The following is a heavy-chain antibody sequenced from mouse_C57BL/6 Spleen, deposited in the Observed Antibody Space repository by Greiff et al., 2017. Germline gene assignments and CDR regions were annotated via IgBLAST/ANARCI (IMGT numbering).Heavy chain of an antibody. V-gene: IGHV1-59*01. D-gene: IGHD1-1*01. CDR1: GYTFTSYW. CDR2: IDPSDSYT. Sequence: QVQLQQPGAELVRPGTSVKLSCKASGYTFTSYWMHWVKQRPGQGLEWIGVIDPSDSYTNYNQKFKGKATLTVDTSSSTAYMQLSSLTSEDSAVYYYANLLLRRYFDYWGQGTTLTVSS. J-gene: IGHJ2*01. CDR3: ANLLLRRYFDY.